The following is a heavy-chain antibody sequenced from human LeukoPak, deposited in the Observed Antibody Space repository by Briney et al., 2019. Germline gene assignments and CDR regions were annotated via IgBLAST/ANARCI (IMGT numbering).Heavy chain of an antibody. J-gene: IGHJ4*02. V-gene: IGHV1-24*01. CDR2: FDPEDGET. CDR1: GYTLTELS. CDR3: ATVGSSGWYGYFDY. Sequence: GASVKVSCKVSGYTLTELSMHWVRQAPGKGLEWMGGFDPEDGETIYAQKFQGRVTMTEDTSTDTAYMELSSLRPEDTAVYYCATVGSSGWYGYFDYWGQGTLVTVSS. D-gene: IGHD6-19*01.